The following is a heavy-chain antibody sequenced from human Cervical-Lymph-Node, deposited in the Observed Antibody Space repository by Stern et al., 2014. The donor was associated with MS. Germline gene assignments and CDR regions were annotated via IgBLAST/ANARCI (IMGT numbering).Heavy chain of an antibody. Sequence: QVQLGQSGAEVKKPGASVKVSCKASGYTFTTSGMHWVRQAPGQRLEWMGWINAGTGNTRYSQKFQGRVTITGDTSATTAYMEVSSLTSEDTAVYFCAREGANECFADWGQGTLVTVSS. V-gene: IGHV1-3*01. CDR1: GYTFTTSG. CDR3: AREGANECFAD. D-gene: IGHD3-16*01. J-gene: IGHJ4*02. CDR2: INAGTGNT.